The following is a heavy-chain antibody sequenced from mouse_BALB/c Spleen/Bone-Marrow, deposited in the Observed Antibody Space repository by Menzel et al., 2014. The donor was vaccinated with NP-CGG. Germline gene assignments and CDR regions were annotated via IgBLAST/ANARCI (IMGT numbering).Heavy chain of an antibody. D-gene: IGHD4-1*01. CDR3: ARWEYYAMDY. J-gene: IGHJ4*01. CDR2: IDPANGNT. V-gene: IGHV14-3*02. CDR1: GFNIKDTY. Sequence: VQPQQSGAELVKPGASVKLSCTASGFNIKDTYMHWVKQRPEQGLEWIGRIDPANGNTKYDPKFQGKATITADTSSNTACLRLSSLTSEDTAVYYCARWEYYAMDYWGQGTSVTVSS.